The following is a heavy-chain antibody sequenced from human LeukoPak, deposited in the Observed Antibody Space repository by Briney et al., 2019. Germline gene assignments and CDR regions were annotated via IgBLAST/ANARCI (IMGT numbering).Heavy chain of an antibody. CDR1: GFTFSSYS. J-gene: IGHJ4*02. CDR2: ISSSSSYI. V-gene: IGHV3-21*04. Sequence: GGSLRLSCAASGFTFSSYSMNWVRQAPGKGLEWVSSISSSSSYIYYADSVKGRFTISRDNAKNSLYLQMNSLRAEDTALYYCAKENTKMSFRPGESTLTKGYFDFWGQGTLVTVSS. D-gene: IGHD3-16*01. CDR3: AKENTKMSFRPGESTLTKGYFDF.